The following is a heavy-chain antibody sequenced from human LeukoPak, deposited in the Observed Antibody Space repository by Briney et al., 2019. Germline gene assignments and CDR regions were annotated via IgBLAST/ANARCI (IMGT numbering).Heavy chain of an antibody. Sequence: GASVKVSCKASGYTSTGYYMHWVRQAPGQGLEWMGWINPNSGGTNYAQKFQGRVTMTRDTSISTAYMELSRLRSDDTAVYYCARPRNYGDYQNWFDPWGQGTLVTVSS. J-gene: IGHJ5*02. CDR3: ARPRNYGDYQNWFDP. CDR1: GYTSTGYY. D-gene: IGHD4-17*01. V-gene: IGHV1-2*02. CDR2: INPNSGGT.